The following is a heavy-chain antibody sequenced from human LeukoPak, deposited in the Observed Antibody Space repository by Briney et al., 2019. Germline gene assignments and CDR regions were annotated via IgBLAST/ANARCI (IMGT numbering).Heavy chain of an antibody. J-gene: IGHJ5*02. CDR2: ISDSGGTV. Sequence: GGSLRLSCAASGFTFSSYSVHWVRQAPGKGLEWVSYISDSGGTVYYADSVKGRFTISRDNAKNSLYLQMNSLRDEDTAVYYCARYRDHSGNYFDHWGQGTLVTVSS. D-gene: IGHD3-22*01. CDR1: GFTFSSYS. CDR3: ARYRDHSGNYFDH. V-gene: IGHV3-48*02.